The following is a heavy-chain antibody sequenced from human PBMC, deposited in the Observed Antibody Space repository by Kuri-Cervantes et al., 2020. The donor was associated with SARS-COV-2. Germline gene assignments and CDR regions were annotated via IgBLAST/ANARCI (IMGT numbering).Heavy chain of an antibody. CDR2: VRGKANNYAT. Sequence: GESLKISCEVSGFLFSASAIHWVRQASGKGLEWVGRVRGKANNYATAYAASVKGRFTISRDDSKNTAYLQMNSLRAEDTAVYYCARGGGRLRWSRAYYYYMDVWGKGTTVTVSS. CDR3: ARGGGRLRWSRAYYYYMDV. V-gene: IGHV3-73*01. J-gene: IGHJ6*03. CDR1: GFLFSASA. D-gene: IGHD4-23*01.